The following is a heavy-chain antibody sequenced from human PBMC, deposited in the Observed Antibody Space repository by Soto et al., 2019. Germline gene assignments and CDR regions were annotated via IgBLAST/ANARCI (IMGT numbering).Heavy chain of an antibody. D-gene: IGHD3-3*01. Sequence: GGSLRLSCAAPGFTFSSYAMSWVRQAPGKGLEWVSAISGTGGSTYYADPVKGRFTISRDNSKNTLYLQMNSLRAEDTAVYYCAKANHDFWSGYYGYYYYGMDVWGQGTTVTVSS. J-gene: IGHJ6*02. V-gene: IGHV3-23*01. CDR3: AKANHDFWSGYYGYYYYGMDV. CDR1: GFTFSSYA. CDR2: ISGTGGST.